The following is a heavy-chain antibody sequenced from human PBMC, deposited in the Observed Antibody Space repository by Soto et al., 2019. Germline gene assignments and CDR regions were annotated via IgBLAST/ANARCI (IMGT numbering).Heavy chain of an antibody. CDR1: GFSFSNYN. Sequence: GGSLRLSCAASGFSFSNYNMNWVRQAPGKGLEWVSSISSGSGYKYYADSVKGRFTISRDNTKNSLFLQMNSLRPEDTAVYYCARDSCSTTSCYYFAWFDPWGKGAVVAVSS. V-gene: IGHV3-21*01. J-gene: IGHJ5*02. D-gene: IGHD2-2*01. CDR2: ISSGSGYK. CDR3: ARDSCSTTSCYYFAWFDP.